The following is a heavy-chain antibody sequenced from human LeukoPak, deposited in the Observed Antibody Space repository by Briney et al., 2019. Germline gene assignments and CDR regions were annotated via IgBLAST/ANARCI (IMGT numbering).Heavy chain of an antibody. CDR3: ARKYGGYADY. Sequence: GGSLRLSCAASGFTFSSYGMHWVRQAPGKGLEWVSYISSSSSYTNYADSVKGRFTISRDNAKNSLYLQMNSLRDEDTAVYYCARKYGGYADYWGQGTLVTVSS. V-gene: IGHV3-48*02. J-gene: IGHJ4*02. D-gene: IGHD5-12*01. CDR2: ISSSSSYT. CDR1: GFTFSSYG.